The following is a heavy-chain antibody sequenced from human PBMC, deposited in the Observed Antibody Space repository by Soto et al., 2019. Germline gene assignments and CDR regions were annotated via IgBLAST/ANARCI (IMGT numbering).Heavy chain of an antibody. CDR1: GSAIKSYD. Sequence: ASVKVSCKASGSAIKSYDVHWVRQASGQGLEWLGWMNPNTGHSVPSWKFQGRVTLSSNASATTTFMELTNLRSDDTAVYYCARGSGFTMVRGVIRRYYFDYWGQGTLVTVSS. CDR2: MNPNTGHS. V-gene: IGHV1-8*01. J-gene: IGHJ4*02. D-gene: IGHD3-10*01. CDR3: ARGSGFTMVRGVIRRYYFDY.